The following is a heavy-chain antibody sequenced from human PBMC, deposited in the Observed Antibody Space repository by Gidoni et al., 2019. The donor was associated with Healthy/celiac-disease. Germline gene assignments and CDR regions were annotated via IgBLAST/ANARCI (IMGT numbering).Heavy chain of an antibody. CDR2: ISYDGSNK. CDR3: ATGFGELLYYYFDY. CDR1: GFTFSSYG. Sequence: QVQLVESGGGVVQPGRSLRLSCAASGFTFSSYGMPWVRQAPGKGLEWVAVISYDGSNKYYADSVKGRFTISRDNSKNTLYLQMNSLRAEDTAVYYCATGFGELLYYYFDYWGQGTLVTVSS. V-gene: IGHV3-30*03. D-gene: IGHD3-10*01. J-gene: IGHJ4*02.